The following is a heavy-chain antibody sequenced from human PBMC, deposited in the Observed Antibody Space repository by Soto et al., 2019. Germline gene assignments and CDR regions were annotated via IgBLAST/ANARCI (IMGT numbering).Heavy chain of an antibody. CDR3: ARGSLLYSSYDSHYSYGMDV. D-gene: IGHD5-12*01. V-gene: IGHV1-69*01. Sequence: QVQLVQSGAEVKKPGSSVKVSCKASGGTFSSYAISWVRQAPGQGREGMGGIIPIFHTANYAQKFQGRVTITEDESTGTAYLELSSLRSEDSAVYYCARGSLLYSSYDSHYSYGMDVWGQGPKVTVSS. J-gene: IGHJ6*02. CDR2: IIPIFHTA. CDR1: GGTFSSYA.